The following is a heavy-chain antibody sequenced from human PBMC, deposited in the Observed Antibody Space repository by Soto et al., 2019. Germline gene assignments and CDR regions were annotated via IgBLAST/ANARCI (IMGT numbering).Heavy chain of an antibody. D-gene: IGHD2-2*01. CDR2: INAGNGNT. V-gene: IGHV1-3*01. CDR3: AREEGTCSSTSCYALFY. J-gene: IGHJ4*02. Sequence: EWMGWINAGNGNTKYSQKFQGRVTITRDTSASTAYMELSSLRSEDTAVYYCAREEGTCSSTSCYALFYWGQGTLVTVSS.